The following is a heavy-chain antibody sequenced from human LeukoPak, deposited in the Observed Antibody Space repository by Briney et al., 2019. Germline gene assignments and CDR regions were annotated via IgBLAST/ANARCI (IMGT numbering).Heavy chain of an antibody. J-gene: IGHJ6*02. Sequence: SETLSLTCTVSGGSISSYQWSWIRQPPGKGLEWIGHIYYTGSTNYNPSLKSRVTISLDTSKNQFSLQLSSVTAADTAVYYCTRSLGVVIRGGMDVWGQGTTVTVSS. D-gene: IGHD3-3*01. CDR2: IYYTGST. CDR3: TRSLGVVIRGGMDV. V-gene: IGHV4-59*01. CDR1: GGSISSYQ.